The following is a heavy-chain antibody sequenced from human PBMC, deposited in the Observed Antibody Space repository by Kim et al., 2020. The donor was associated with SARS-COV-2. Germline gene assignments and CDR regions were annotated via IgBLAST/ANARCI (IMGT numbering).Heavy chain of an antibody. V-gene: IGHV3-23*01. CDR2: ISGSGGST. CDR3: AKIGDYGDYVPPSYAFDI. J-gene: IGHJ3*02. Sequence: GGSLRLSCAASGFTFSSYAMSWVRQAPGKGLEWVSAISGSGGSTYYADSVKGRFTISRDNSKNTLYLQMNSLRAEDTAVYYCAKIGDYGDYVPPSYAFDIWGQGTMVTVSS. D-gene: IGHD4-17*01. CDR1: GFTFSSYA.